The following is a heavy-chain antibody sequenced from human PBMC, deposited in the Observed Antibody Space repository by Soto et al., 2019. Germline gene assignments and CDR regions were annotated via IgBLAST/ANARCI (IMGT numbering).Heavy chain of an antibody. D-gene: IGHD3-10*01. V-gene: IGHV1-18*01. J-gene: IGHJ6*02. CDR1: GYTFSNDG. CDR2: ISAYNGNT. Sequence: ASVKVSCKASGYTFSNDGINWLRQAPGQGLEWMGWISAYNGNTEYAQNFQGRVTMTTDTSTSTAYMELRSLRSDDTAVYSCARGGPTSADYYYGMDVWGLGTTVTVSS. CDR3: ARGGPTSADYYYGMDV.